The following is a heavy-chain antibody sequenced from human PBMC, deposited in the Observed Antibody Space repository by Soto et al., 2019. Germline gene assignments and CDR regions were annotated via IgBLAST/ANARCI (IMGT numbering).Heavy chain of an antibody. CDR1: GFTFNDYA. Sequence: LRLTCAASGFTFNDYALSWVRQAPGKGLEWVSTISGGDTYYADFVKGRFTISRDISKNTLYLQMDGLRAEDTAIYYCTKDRETAWFPDFWGRGALVTVSS. CDR3: TKDRETAWFPDF. V-gene: IGHV3-23*01. D-gene: IGHD3-10*01. CDR2: ISGGDT. J-gene: IGHJ4*02.